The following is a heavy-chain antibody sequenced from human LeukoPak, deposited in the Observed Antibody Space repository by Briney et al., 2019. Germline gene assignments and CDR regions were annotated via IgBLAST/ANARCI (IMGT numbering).Heavy chain of an antibody. Sequence: SVKVSCKASGGTFSSYAISWVRQAPGQGLEWMGRIFPIFGTANYAQNLQGRVTITTDESTSTAYMELSSLRSEDTAVYYCARDLRSSSSPWGQGTLVTVSS. CDR3: ARDLRSSSSP. V-gene: IGHV1-69*05. D-gene: IGHD6-13*01. J-gene: IGHJ5*02. CDR1: GGTFSSYA. CDR2: IFPIFGTA.